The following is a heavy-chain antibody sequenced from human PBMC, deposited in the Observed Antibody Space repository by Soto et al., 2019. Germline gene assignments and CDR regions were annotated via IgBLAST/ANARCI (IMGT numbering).Heavy chain of an antibody. D-gene: IGHD2-2*01. J-gene: IGHJ4*02. CDR3: ARSRSSAMVTSDY. CDR1: GYSFPDYG. CDR2: SAAYKDDT. Sequence: QVQLVQSGTEVKKPGASVKVSCKTSGYSFPDYGVTWVRQAPGEGLQWMGWSAAYKDDTDYAQDFQGRVTMTTDTSTSTAYMELRSLRSDDTAVYFCARSRSSAMVTSDYWGQGTLVTVSS. V-gene: IGHV1-18*01.